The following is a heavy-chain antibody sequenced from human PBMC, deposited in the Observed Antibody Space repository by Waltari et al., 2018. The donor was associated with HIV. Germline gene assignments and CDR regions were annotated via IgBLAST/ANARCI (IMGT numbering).Heavy chain of an antibody. J-gene: IGHJ4*02. CDR1: GGSNSSSSSY. V-gene: IGHV4-39*01. Sequence: QLQLQESGPGLVKPSETLSVTCIVSGGSNSSSSSYWGWMRQPPGTGRAWIGRIYYCGGTYYSPSLMSRVTISVDTSKNQFSLKLSSVTAADTAVYYCARHVPGNYDYVWGSYPMGFDYWGQGTLVTVSS. CDR3: ARHVPGNYDYVWGSYPMGFDY. CDR2: IYYCGGT. D-gene: IGHD3-16*02.